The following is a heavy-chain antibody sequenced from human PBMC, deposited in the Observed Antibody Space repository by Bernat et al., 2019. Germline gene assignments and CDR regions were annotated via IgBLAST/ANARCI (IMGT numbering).Heavy chain of an antibody. Sequence: QVQLQESGPGLVKPSETLSLTCTVSGGSISSYYWSWIRQPPGKGLEWIGYIYYSGSTNYNPSLKSRVTISVDTSKNQFSLKLSSVTAADTAVYYCARGAIYDYGWGCCGGIDYWGQGTLVTVSS. CDR3: ARGAIYDYGWGCCGGIDY. D-gene: IGHD3-16*01. V-gene: IGHV4-59*01. J-gene: IGHJ4*02. CDR1: GGSISSYY. CDR2: IYYSGST.